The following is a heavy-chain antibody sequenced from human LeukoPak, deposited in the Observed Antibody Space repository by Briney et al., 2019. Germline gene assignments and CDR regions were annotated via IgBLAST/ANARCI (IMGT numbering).Heavy chain of an antibody. CDR3: ARVLIPGTDYFDS. D-gene: IGHD1-1*01. Sequence: SVKVSCKASGGTFSTYAISWVRQAPGQRLEWMGRIIPILAIANYAQKFQGRVTLTADRSTSTAYMELSSLRSEDTAVYYCARVLIPGTDYFDSWGHGTLVTVSS. V-gene: IGHV1-69*04. CDR2: IIPILAIA. CDR1: GGTFSTYA. J-gene: IGHJ4*01.